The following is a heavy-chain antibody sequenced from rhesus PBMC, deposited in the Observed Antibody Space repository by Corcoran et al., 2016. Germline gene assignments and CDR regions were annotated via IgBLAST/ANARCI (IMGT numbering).Heavy chain of an antibody. CDR3: ARRLATVTLSYFDY. J-gene: IGHJ4*01. CDR1: GGSISRSY. D-gene: IGHD5-36*02. CDR2: IYGSGRST. Sequence: QLQLQESGPGLVKPSETLSLTCAVSGGSISRSYWSWIRQAPGKGLEWFGYIYGSGRSTNSNPSLKSRVTLSVDTSKNQFSLKLSSVTAADTAVYYCARRLATVTLSYFDYWGQGVLVTVSS. V-gene: IGHV4-169*01.